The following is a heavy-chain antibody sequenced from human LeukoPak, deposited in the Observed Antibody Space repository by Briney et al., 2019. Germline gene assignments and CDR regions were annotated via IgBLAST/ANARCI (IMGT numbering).Heavy chain of an antibody. CDR3: ARDGPDYYDSSGYYYDY. Sequence: PGGSLRLSCAASGFTFSSYWMSWVRQAPGKGLEWVSYISSSGSTIYYADSVKGRFTISRDNAKNSLYLQMNSLRAEDTAVYYCARDGPDYYDSSGYYYDYWGQGTLVTVSS. V-gene: IGHV3-48*04. D-gene: IGHD3-22*01. CDR1: GFTFSSYW. CDR2: ISSSGSTI. J-gene: IGHJ4*02.